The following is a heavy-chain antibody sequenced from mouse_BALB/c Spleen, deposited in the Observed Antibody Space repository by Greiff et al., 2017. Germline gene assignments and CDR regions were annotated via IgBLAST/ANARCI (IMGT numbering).Heavy chain of an antibody. CDR2: ISYSGST. V-gene: IGHV3-2*02. J-gene: IGHJ2*01. Sequence: EVKVEESGPGLVKPSQSLSLTCTVTGYSITSDYAWNWIRQFPGNKLEWMGYISYSGSTSYNPSLKSRISITRDTSKNQFFLQLNSVTTEDTATYYCARRTGTDFDYWGQGTTLTVSS. D-gene: IGHD4-1*01. CDR1: GYSITSDYA. CDR3: ARRTGTDFDY.